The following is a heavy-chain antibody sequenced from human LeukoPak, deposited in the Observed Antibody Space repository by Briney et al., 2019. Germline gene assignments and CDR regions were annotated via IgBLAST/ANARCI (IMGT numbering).Heavy chain of an antibody. Sequence: GGSLRLSCAAPGFTFSDHYIDWVRQAPGKGLEWVGRIRNKANSYTTEYAASVKGRFTISRDDSKNSVYLQMNSLKTEDTAVYYCARDPPDYWGQGTLVTVSS. J-gene: IGHJ4*02. V-gene: IGHV3-72*01. CDR1: GFTFSDHY. CDR2: IRNKANSYTT. CDR3: ARDPPDY.